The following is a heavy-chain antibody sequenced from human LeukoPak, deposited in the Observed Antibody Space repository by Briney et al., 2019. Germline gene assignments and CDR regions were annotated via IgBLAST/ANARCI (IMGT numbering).Heavy chain of an antibody. CDR1: GFTFSSYN. Sequence: GGSLRLSCAASGFTFSSYNMNWVRQAPGKGLGWVSSITSSSTYIYYADSVKGRFTISRDNARNSLYLQMNSLRAEDTAVYYCARDPYSGSYGNDYYYYMDVWGKGTTVTISS. CDR2: ITSSSTYI. J-gene: IGHJ6*03. V-gene: IGHV3-21*01. CDR3: ARDPYSGSYGNDYYYYMDV. D-gene: IGHD1-26*01.